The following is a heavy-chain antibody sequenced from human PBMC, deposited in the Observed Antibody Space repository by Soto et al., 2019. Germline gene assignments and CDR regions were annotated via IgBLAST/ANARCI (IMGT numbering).Heavy chain of an antibody. D-gene: IGHD4-17*01. V-gene: IGHV3-9*01. J-gene: IGHJ4*02. CDR2: SSWNGGSI. Sequence: EAQLVESGGGLVQPGRSLRLPCAASGFTFDDYAMHWVRQAPGKGLEWVSASSWNGGSIKYADSVKGRFTISRDSAKKSVYLQMNSLRAEDTALYYCARGGTVTDFLDCWGQGTPVTVSS. CDR1: GFTFDDYA. CDR3: ARGGTVTDFLDC.